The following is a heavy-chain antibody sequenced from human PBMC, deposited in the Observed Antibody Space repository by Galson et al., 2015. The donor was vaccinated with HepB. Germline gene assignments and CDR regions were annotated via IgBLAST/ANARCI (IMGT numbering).Heavy chain of an antibody. CDR2: ISSSSSGM. J-gene: IGHJ6*03. CDR1: GFTFGTCS. Sequence: SLRLSCAASGFTFGTCSMNWVRQAPGKGLEWVSYISSSSSGMCYADSVKGRFTISRDNSKNSLYLQMNSLRAEDTAVYYCARESNFYMDVWGKGTTVTVSS. V-gene: IGHV3-48*01. CDR3: ARESNFYMDV.